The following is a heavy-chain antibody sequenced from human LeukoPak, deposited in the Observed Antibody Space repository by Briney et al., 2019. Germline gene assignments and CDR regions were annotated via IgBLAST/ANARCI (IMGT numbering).Heavy chain of an antibody. Sequence: PGGSLRLSCAASGFTFSSYGMHWVRQAPGKGLEWVAFVRNDGTNKHYADSVKGRFTISRDNSKNTLYLQMNSLRVEDTAVYYCARGGHFKYGGKKGPVSRPIDSWGQGTLVTVSS. CDR3: ARGGHFKYGGKKGPVSRPIDS. V-gene: IGHV3-30*02. D-gene: IGHD4/OR15-4a*01. CDR1: GFTFSSYG. J-gene: IGHJ4*02. CDR2: VRNDGTNK.